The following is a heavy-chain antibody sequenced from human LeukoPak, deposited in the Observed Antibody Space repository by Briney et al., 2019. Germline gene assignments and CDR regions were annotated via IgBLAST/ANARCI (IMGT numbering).Heavy chain of an antibody. D-gene: IGHD3-22*01. J-gene: IGHJ4*02. CDR2: ISGSGGST. V-gene: IGHV3-23*01. CDR3: AKDGYYYDSSGYYSDY. Sequence: GGSLGLSCEASGFTFSSKALSWVRKAPGKGLEWVSAISGSGGSTYYADSEKGRFTISRDNSRNTLYLQMNSLRAEDTAVYYCAKDGYYYDSSGYYSDYWGQGTLVTVSS. CDR1: GFTFSSKA.